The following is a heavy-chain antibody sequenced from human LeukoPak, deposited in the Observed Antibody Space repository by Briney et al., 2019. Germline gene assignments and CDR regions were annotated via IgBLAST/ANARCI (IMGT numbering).Heavy chain of an antibody. CDR3: AMERYASGGIDY. V-gene: IGHV3-7*04. Sequence: GGSLRLSCAASGFTFSNYWMSWVRQAPGKGLEWVANIKRDGFELFYVDSVKGRFAISRDNVKNSLFLQMNSLRDEDTAVYYCAMERYASGGIDYWGQGTLVTVSS. D-gene: IGHD3-16*01. J-gene: IGHJ4*02. CDR1: GFTFSNYW. CDR2: IKRDGFEL.